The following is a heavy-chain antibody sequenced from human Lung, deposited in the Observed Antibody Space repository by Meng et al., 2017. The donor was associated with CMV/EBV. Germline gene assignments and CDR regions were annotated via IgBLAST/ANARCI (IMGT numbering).Heavy chain of an antibody. J-gene: IGHJ5*02. V-gene: IGHV2-5*02. CDR1: GFSLSTSEVG. Sequence: ITLKEYGPTLVKPPQTLTLTCTFSGFSLSTSEVGVGWIRQPPGKALEWLAVIYWDDDKRYSPSLKSRLTITKDTSKNQVVLTLTNMDPVDTATYYCALFTGSWFDPWGQGTLVTVSS. D-gene: IGHD1-14*01. CDR3: ALFTGSWFDP. CDR2: IYWDDDK.